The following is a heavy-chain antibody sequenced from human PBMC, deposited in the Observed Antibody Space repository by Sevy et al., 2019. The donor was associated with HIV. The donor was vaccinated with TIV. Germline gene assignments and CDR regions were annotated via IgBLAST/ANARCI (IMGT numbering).Heavy chain of an antibody. D-gene: IGHD3-10*01. J-gene: IGHJ3*02. CDR3: AKGSMVRGSTITHDAFGI. V-gene: IGHV3-9*01. Sequence: GGSLRLSCAASGFTFDDYAMHWVRQAPGKGLEWVSGISWNSGSIGYADSVKGGFTISRDNAKNSLYLQMNSLRAEDTALYYCAKGSMVRGSTITHDAFGIWGQGTMVSVSS. CDR1: GFTFDDYA. CDR2: ISWNSGSI.